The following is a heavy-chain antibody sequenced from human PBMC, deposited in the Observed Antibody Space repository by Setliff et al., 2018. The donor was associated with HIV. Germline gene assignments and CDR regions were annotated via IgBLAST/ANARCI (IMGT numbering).Heavy chain of an antibody. Sequence: GASVKVSCKASGDTFSNYAFSWVRQAPGQGLEWMGRIIPIFDTTNYAQKFQGRVTITADKSTGTAYMGLSSLRSEDTAMYYCARDPRDCGNGVCYYLDSWGQGTLVTVSS. CDR1: GDTFSNYA. D-gene: IGHD2-8*01. CDR3: ARDPRDCGNGVCYYLDS. CDR2: IIPIFDTT. V-gene: IGHV1-69*06. J-gene: IGHJ4*02.